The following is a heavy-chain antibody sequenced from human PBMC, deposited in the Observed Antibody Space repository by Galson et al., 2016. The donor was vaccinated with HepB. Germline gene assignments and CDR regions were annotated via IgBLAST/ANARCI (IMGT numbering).Heavy chain of an antibody. Sequence: SLRLSCAASGFTFSSYAMSWFRQAPGKGLDWVSSISGGGDSTFYADSVKGRFSISRDNSKDALYLQLNSLRAEDTAVYYCAKDLGERLVTVYYYMDVWGKGTTVTVSS. V-gene: IGHV3-23*01. J-gene: IGHJ6*03. D-gene: IGHD3-16*01. CDR3: AKDLGERLVTVYYYMDV. CDR2: ISGGGDST. CDR1: GFTFSSYA.